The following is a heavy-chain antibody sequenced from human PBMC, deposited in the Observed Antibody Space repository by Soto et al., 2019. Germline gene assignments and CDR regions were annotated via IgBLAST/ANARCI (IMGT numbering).Heavy chain of an antibody. Sequence: SGPTLVNPTQTLTLTCTFSGFSLSTSGMRVTWIRQPPGKALEWLARIDWDDDKFYSTSLKTRLTISKDTSKNQVVLTMTNTDAVVDTATYYCARSRERDVLYFDYWGHGILVTVSS. CDR2: IDWDDDK. CDR3: ARSRERDVLYFDY. V-gene: IGHV2-70*04. J-gene: IGHJ4*01. CDR1: GFSLSTSGMR.